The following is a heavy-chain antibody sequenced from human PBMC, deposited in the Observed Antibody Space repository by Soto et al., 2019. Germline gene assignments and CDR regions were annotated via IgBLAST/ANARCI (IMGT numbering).Heavy chain of an antibody. J-gene: IGHJ4*02. CDR2: ISASGDST. CDR1: GFTFSSSA. Sequence: QPGGSLRLSCAASGFTFSSSAMSWVRQAPGRGLEWVSGISASGDSTYYVDSVKGRFTISRDNSKNALYLQMNSLRAEDTAVYYCAKDRPYCSSPSCSEAFDYWGQGTLVTVSS. CDR3: AKDRPYCSSPSCSEAFDY. D-gene: IGHD2-2*01. V-gene: IGHV3-23*01.